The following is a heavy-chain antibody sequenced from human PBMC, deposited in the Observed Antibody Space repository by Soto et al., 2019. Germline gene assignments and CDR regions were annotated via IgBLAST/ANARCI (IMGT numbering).Heavy chain of an antibody. Sequence: HPGGSLRLSCATSGFTFSRYWIHWVRQPPGEGLVWVSRISGDGVHTDYAESVKGRFTVSRDIAKSTGYLQMNSLRAEDTSIYYCARLGFVGEGDFWGQGILVTVSS. J-gene: IGHJ4*02. CDR1: GFTFSRYW. V-gene: IGHV3-74*01. CDR3: ARLGFVGEGDF. D-gene: IGHD2-21*01. CDR2: ISGDGVHT.